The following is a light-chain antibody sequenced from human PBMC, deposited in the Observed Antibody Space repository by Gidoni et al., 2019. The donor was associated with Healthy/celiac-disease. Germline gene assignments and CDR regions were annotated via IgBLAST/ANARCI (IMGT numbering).Light chain of an antibody. Sequence: EIVLTQSPGTLSLSPGERATLSCRASQRVSSSYLAWYQQKPGQAPRRLIYGASSRATGIPDRFSGSGSGTDFTLTISRLEPEDFAVYYCQQYGSSPRMYTFXXXTKLEVK. CDR2: GAS. CDR1: QRVSSSY. J-gene: IGKJ2*01. CDR3: QQYGSSPRMYT. V-gene: IGKV3-20*01.